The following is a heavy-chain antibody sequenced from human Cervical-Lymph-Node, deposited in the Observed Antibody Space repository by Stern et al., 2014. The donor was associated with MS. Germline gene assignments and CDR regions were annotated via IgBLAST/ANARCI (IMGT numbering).Heavy chain of an antibody. CDR3: ERLESSFDY. CDR2: LYPGDTDI. CDR1: GYTFTTSW. V-gene: IGHV5-51*03. J-gene: IGHJ4*02. Sequence: EVQLVESGAEVKKAGESLKISCKASGYTFTTSWIGWVRQMPGKGLEWMGVLYPGDTDIRYSPSFQGQVAITADKSVNTAFLQWSSLKASINAMYYCERLESSFDYWGQGTLVTVSS.